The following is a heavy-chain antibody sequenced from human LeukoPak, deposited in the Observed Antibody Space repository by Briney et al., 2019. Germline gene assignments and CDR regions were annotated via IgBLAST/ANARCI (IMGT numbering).Heavy chain of an antibody. V-gene: IGHV3-7*01. Sequence: QPSETLSLTCTVSGGSISSSSYYWGWVRQAPGKGLEWVANIKQSGSEKYYVDSVKGRFTISRDNAKNALFLQMNSLRAEDTAVYYCARGSGIVSMWDYFDYWGQGTLVTVSS. CDR3: ARGSGIVSMWDYFDY. D-gene: IGHD3-10*02. CDR1: GGSISSSSYY. J-gene: IGHJ4*02. CDR2: IKQSGSEK.